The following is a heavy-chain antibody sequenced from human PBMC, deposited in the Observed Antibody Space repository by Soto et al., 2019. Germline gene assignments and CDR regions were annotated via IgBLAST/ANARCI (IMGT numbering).Heavy chain of an antibody. CDR3: ASSSSGYDAFDI. D-gene: IGHD6-19*01. J-gene: IGHJ3*02. V-gene: IGHV1-8*01. CDR1: GYTFTSYD. Sequence: VKVSCKASGYTFTSYDINWVRQATGQGLEWMGWMNPNSGNTGYAQKFQGRVTMTRITSISTAYLELSSLRFEDTAVYYCASSSSGYDAFDIWGQGTMVTVSS. CDR2: MNPNSGNT.